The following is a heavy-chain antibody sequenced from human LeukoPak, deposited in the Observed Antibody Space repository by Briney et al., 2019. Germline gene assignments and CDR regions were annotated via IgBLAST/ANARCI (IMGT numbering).Heavy chain of an antibody. CDR1: GYTFIGYY. V-gene: IGHV1-2*02. J-gene: IGHJ4*02. Sequence: ASVRVSCKTSGYTFIGYYLHWVRQAPGQGLEWMGWINPNSGGTNSAQKFQGRATMTRDTSITTAYMELSRLTSDDTAVYFCARDAATTVTTDWGQGTLVTVSS. D-gene: IGHD4-11*01. CDR3: ARDAATTVTTD. CDR2: INPNSGGT.